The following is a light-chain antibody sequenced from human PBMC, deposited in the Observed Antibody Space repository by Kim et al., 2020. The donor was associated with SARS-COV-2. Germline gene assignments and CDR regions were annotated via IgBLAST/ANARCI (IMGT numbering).Light chain of an antibody. V-gene: IGKV1-5*03. Sequence: GDRVTIACRASQSISNWLAWYKQKPGKAPKLLIYGASDLESGVPSRFSGSGSGTQFTLTITSLQPDDFATYYCQQYDEYSWTFGQGTKVDIK. J-gene: IGKJ1*01. CDR3: QQYDEYSWT. CDR1: QSISNW. CDR2: GAS.